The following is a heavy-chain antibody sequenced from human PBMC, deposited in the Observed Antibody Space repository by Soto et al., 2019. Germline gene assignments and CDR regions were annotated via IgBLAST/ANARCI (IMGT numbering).Heavy chain of an antibody. CDR2: IWYDGSNK. D-gene: IGHD5-18*01. Sequence: PGGSLGLSCASSGVTVKSSGMHLFRQATGKGLEWVAVIWYDGSNKYYADSVKGRFTISRDNSKNTLYLQMNSLRAEDTAVYYCARVDLDYMVTAYWGQRTLVTVS. J-gene: IGHJ4*02. V-gene: IGHV3-33*01. CDR1: GVTVKSSG. CDR3: ARVDLDYMVTAY.